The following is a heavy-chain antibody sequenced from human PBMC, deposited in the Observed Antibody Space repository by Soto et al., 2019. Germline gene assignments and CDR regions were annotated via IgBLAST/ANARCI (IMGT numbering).Heavy chain of an antibody. J-gene: IGHJ6*02. V-gene: IGHV5-10-1*01. D-gene: IGHD3-10*01. CDR2: IDPSDSYT. Sequence: PGESLKISCKGSGYSFTSYWISWARQMPGKGLEWMGRIDPSDSYTNYSPSFQGHVTISADKSISTAYLQWSSLKASDTAMYYCARLGRDYYGSGSNYYYYGMDVWGQGTTVTVSS. CDR3: ARLGRDYYGSGSNYYYYGMDV. CDR1: GYSFTSYW.